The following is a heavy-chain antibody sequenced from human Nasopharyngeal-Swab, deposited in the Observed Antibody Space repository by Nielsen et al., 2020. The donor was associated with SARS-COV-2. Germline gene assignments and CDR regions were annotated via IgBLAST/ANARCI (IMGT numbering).Heavy chain of an antibody. D-gene: IGHD4-17*01. Sequence: GESLKISCAASGFTFSSYTMNWVRQAPGKGLEWVSSISPTSDYIYYAESVKGRFTISRDNAKNSLFLQMKSLRAEDTAIYYCVRGSYGHYDSWGQGALITVSS. CDR2: ISPTSDYI. CDR1: GFTFSSYT. J-gene: IGHJ5*01. V-gene: IGHV3-21*06. CDR3: VRGSYGHYDS.